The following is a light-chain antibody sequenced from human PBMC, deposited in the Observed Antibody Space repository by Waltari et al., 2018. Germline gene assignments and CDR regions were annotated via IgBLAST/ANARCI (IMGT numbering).Light chain of an antibody. CDR1: QGISNF. CDR3: QKYDNWAPWT. V-gene: IGKV1-33*01. CDR2: DAC. Sequence: DIQMTQSPSSLSASVGDRVTITCQASQGISNFLQWYQQKLGQAPKLLIYDACNLKTGVPSRFSGSGSGTEFTLTISSLQSEDFAVYYCQKYDNWAPWTFGQGTKVEIK. J-gene: IGKJ1*01.